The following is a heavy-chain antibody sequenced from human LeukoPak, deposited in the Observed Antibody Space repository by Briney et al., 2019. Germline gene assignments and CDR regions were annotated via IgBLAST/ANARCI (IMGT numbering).Heavy chain of an antibody. D-gene: IGHD3-22*01. CDR3: ARDYYDSSGYLRYFDY. CDR1: GGTFSSYA. J-gene: IGHJ4*02. Sequence: SVKFSCKASGGTFSSYAISWVRQAPGQGLEWIGRIIPILGIANYAQKFQGRVTITADKSTSTAYMELSSLRSEDTAVYYCARDYYDSSGYLRYFDYWGQGTLVTVSS. CDR2: IIPILGIA. V-gene: IGHV1-69*04.